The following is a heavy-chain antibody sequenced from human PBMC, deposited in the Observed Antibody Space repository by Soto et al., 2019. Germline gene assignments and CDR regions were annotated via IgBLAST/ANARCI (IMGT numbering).Heavy chain of an antibody. V-gene: IGHV3-21*01. CDR2: ISSSSYI. CDR3: ARESPDYSSGWPFDY. CDR1: GFTFSSYS. D-gene: IGHD6-19*01. Sequence: PGGSLRLSCAASGFTFSSYSMNWVRQAPGKGLEWVSSISSSSYIYYADSVKGRFTISRDNAKNSLYLQMNSLRAEDTAVYYCARESPDYSSGWPFDYWGQGTLVTVSS. J-gene: IGHJ4*02.